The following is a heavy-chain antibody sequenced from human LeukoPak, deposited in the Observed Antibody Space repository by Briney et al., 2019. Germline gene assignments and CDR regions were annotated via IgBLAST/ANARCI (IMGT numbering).Heavy chain of an antibody. V-gene: IGHV3-23*01. J-gene: IGHJ4*02. D-gene: IGHD1-26*01. Sequence: PGGSLRLSCAASGFTFSSYAMSWVRQAPGKGLEWVSAIGGSGGSTDYADSVKGRFTISRDNSKNTLYLQMNSLSAEDTAVYYCAKGGKYSGSYWIDYWGQGTLVTVSS. CDR2: IGGSGGST. CDR3: AKGGKYSGSYWIDY. CDR1: GFTFSSYA.